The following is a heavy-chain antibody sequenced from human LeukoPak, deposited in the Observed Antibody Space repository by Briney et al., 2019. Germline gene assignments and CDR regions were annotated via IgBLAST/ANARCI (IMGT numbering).Heavy chain of an antibody. V-gene: IGHV3-66*01. Sequence: GGSLRLSCVVSGFTVTSNYMSWVRQAPGKGLEWVSVIYSGGTTNYADSVKGRFTVYRDNSKNTLYLQMNSLRAEDTAVYYCASKLTSGYWGQGTLVTISS. D-gene: IGHD4-17*01. CDR2: IYSGGTT. CDR1: GFTVTSNY. CDR3: ASKLTSGY. J-gene: IGHJ4*02.